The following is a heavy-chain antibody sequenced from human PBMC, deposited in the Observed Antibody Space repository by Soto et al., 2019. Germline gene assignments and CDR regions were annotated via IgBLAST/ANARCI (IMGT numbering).Heavy chain of an antibody. CDR3: ARSPIVGALGWFDY. J-gene: IGHJ4*02. CDR1: GDSISSYY. CDR2: IYYSGST. V-gene: IGHV4-59*01. Sequence: PTGTLSLPFTFSGDSISSYYWSWIRQPPGKGLEWIGYIYYSGSTNYNPSLKSRVTISVDTSKNQFSLKLSSVTAADTAVYYCARSPIVGALGWFDYWGQGTLVSV. D-gene: IGHD1-26*01.